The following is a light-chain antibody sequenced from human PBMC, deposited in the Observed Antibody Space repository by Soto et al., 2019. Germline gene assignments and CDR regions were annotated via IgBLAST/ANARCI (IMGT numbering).Light chain of an antibody. J-gene: IGKJ5*01. Sequence: DIQMTQSPSTLSASVGDRVTITCRASLSISSSLAWYQQKPGKAPKLLIYKASSLESGVPSRFSGSGSGTEFTLTISSLQPDDFATYYCQQYNSYPTFGQGT. CDR3: QQYNSYPT. CDR2: KAS. V-gene: IGKV1-5*03. CDR1: LSISSS.